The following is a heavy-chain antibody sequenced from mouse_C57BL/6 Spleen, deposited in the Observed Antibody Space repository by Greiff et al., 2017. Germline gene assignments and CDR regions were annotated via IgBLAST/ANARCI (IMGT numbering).Heavy chain of an antibody. V-gene: IGHV1-43*01. Sequence: EVQLQESGPELVKPGASVKISCKASGYSFTGYYMHWVKQSSEKSLEWIGEINPSTGGTSYNQKFKGKATLTVDKSSSTAYMQLKSLTSEDSAVYYCARGNYYAMDYWGQGTSVTVSS. CDR2: INPSTGGT. J-gene: IGHJ4*01. CDR3: ARGNYYAMDY. CDR1: GYSFTGYY.